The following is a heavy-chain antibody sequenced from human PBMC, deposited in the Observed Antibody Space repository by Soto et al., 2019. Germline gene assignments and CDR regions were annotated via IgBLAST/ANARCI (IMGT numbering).Heavy chain of an antibody. CDR1: GFTFSSYS. V-gene: IGHV3-21*01. CDR3: ARDRVGYCSSTSCSINWFDP. CDR2: ISSSSSYI. Sequence: GGSLRLSCAASGFTFSSYSMNWVRQAPGKGLEWVSSISSSSSYIYYADSVKGRFTISRDNAKNSLYLQMNSLRAEDTAVYYCARDRVGYCSSTSCSINWFDPWGQRTLVTVSS. J-gene: IGHJ5*02. D-gene: IGHD2-2*01.